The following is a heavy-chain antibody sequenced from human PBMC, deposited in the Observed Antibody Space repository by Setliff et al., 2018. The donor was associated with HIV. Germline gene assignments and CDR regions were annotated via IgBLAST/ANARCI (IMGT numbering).Heavy chain of an antibody. CDR1: GGSISSYY. D-gene: IGHD6-19*01. Sequence: PSETLSLTCTVSGGSISSYYWSWIRQPPGKGLEWIGYIHYSGSTYFNPSLKSRVTISLDTSKNQFSLKLSSVTAADTAVYYCAKNPKYISGWSIDYWGQGTLVTISS. V-gene: IGHV4-59*08. J-gene: IGHJ4*02. CDR2: IHYSGST. CDR3: AKNPKYISGWSIDY.